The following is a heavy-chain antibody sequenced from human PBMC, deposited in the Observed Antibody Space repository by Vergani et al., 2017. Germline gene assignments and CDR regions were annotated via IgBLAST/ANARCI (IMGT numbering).Heavy chain of an antibody. J-gene: IGHJ4*02. CDR3: ARDRDEEMATIIDY. CDR1: GDSVSSNSAA. Sequence: QVQLQQSGPGLVKPSQTLSLTCVISGDSVSSNSAAWNWIRQSPSRGLEWLGRTYYRSKWYNDYPVSVRSRITINQDTSKNQYSLQLNSVTPEDTALYYCARDRDEEMATIIDYWGQGTLVTVSS. V-gene: IGHV6-1*01. D-gene: IGHD5-24*01. CDR2: TYYRSKWYN.